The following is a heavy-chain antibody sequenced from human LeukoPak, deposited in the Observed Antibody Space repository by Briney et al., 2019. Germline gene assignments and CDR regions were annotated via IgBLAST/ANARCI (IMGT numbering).Heavy chain of an antibody. CDR2: IYTTGST. V-gene: IGHV4-4*09. Sequence: SETLSLTCSVSGGSISSYFWSWIRQPPGKGLEWIGYIYTTGSTNYNPSVKSRVTPSLDTSKSQFSLRLSSVTAADTAVYYCARLDGNLDASDIWGQGTMVTVSS. CDR3: ARLDGNLDASDI. D-gene: IGHD1-14*01. J-gene: IGHJ3*02. CDR1: GGSISSYF.